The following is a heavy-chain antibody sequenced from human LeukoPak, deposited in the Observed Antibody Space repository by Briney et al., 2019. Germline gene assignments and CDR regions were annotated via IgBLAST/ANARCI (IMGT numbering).Heavy chain of an antibody. D-gene: IGHD3-3*01. J-gene: IGHJ5*02. CDR2: INPNSGST. Sequence: ASVKVSCKASGYTFNGYYMHWVRQAPGHGREWMGWINPNSGSTNYTPNFKGRVTMSRDTSNSTAYLELSRLRSDDTAVYYCARPLGVVMPYNWFDPWGQGTLVTVSS. V-gene: IGHV1-2*02. CDR1: GYTFNGYY. CDR3: ARPLGVVMPYNWFDP.